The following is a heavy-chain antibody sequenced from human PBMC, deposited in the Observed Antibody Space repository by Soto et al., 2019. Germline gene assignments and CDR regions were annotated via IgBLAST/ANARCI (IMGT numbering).Heavy chain of an antibody. Sequence: QVQLVQSGAEVKKPGSSVKVSCKASGGTFSRSAINWVRQAPGQGLEWMGVIIPMFGTASYAQRFQGRVTITADESTSTAYMELSSLRSEDTAFYYCARFRLVGGTHYSNFDYWGQGTLVTVPS. CDR2: IIPMFGTA. D-gene: IGHD2-15*01. CDR3: ARFRLVGGTHYSNFDY. J-gene: IGHJ4*02. V-gene: IGHV1-69*01. CDR1: GGTFSRSA.